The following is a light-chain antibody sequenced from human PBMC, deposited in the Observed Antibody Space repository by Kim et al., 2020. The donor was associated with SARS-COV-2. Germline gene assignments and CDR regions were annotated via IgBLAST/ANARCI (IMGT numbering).Light chain of an antibody. CDR1: QGITKY. V-gene: IGKV1-27*01. Sequence: ASIGDSFTITCRTTQGITKYLAWYQQKPGKVPQLLIYAASALHSGVPSRFRGSGSGTDFTLTISSLQPEDVASYYCQKYDTAPFTFGPVTKVDIK. CDR2: AAS. J-gene: IGKJ3*01. CDR3: QKYDTAPFT.